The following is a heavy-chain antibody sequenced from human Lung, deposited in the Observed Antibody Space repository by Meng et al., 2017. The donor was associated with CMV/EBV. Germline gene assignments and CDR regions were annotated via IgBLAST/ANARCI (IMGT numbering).Heavy chain of an antibody. J-gene: IGHJ5*02. V-gene: IGHV4-61*01. CDR2: LYYSGDT. Sequence: SETLSLXXTVSGDSFSSGPYYWSWIRQPPGKGLEWIGYLYYSGDTNYNPSLKSRVTMSVDTSKNQFSLKLRSVTAADTAIYYCAILLRGYVSVGWFDPWGQGXLVTVSS. D-gene: IGHD3-16*01. CDR1: GDSFSSGPYY. CDR3: AILLRGYVSVGWFDP.